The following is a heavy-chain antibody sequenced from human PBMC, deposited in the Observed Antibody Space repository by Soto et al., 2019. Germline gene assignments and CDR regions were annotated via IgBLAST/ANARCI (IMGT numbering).Heavy chain of an antibody. D-gene: IGHD6-13*01. V-gene: IGHV1-3*01. J-gene: IGHJ5*02. CDR2: INAANGDT. Sequence: ASVKVSCKASGYTFTSYGIHWVRQAPGQRLEWMGWINAANGDTKYSPKFQGRVTITRDTSASTAYMELSSLRPEDTAVYYCVRRHVSATGIDWFDPWGQGTLVTVS. CDR1: GYTFTSYG. CDR3: VRRHVSATGIDWFDP.